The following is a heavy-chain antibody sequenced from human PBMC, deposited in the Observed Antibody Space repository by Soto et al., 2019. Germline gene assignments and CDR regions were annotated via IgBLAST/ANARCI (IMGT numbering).Heavy chain of an antibody. D-gene: IGHD6-19*01. J-gene: IGHJ4*02. CDR2: INHSGST. CDR3: ARTAKWEQWLAFDY. Sequence: QVQLQQWRAGLLKPSETLSLTCAVYGGSFSGYYWSWIRQPPGKGLEWIGEINHSGSTNYNPSLKNRVTISVDTSKNQFSLKLSSVTAADKAVYYCARTAKWEQWLAFDYWGQGTLVTVSS. V-gene: IGHV4-34*01. CDR1: GGSFSGYY.